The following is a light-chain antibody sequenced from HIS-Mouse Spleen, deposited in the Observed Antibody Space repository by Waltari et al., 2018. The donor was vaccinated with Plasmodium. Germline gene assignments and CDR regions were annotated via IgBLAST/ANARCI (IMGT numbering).Light chain of an antibody. Sequence: SYELTQPPSVSVSPGQTASITCSGAKLGDKYACWYQQKPGQSPVLVLYQDSNRPSGIPERFSGSNSGNTATLTISGTQAMDEADYYCQAWDSSTVVFGGGTKLTVL. CDR2: QDS. J-gene: IGLJ2*01. V-gene: IGLV3-1*01. CDR3: QAWDSSTVV. CDR1: KLGDKY.